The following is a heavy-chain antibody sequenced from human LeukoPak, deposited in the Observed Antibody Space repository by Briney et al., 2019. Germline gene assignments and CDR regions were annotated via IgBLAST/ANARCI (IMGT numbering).Heavy chain of an antibody. CDR3: AKPGPGPSGFDS. D-gene: IGHD7-27*01. J-gene: IGHJ4*02. CDR2: IWYDGTKR. CDR1: GVTSSSPAFPFSSYA. V-gene: IGHV3-33*06. Sequence: GGSLRLSCAASGVTSSSPAFPFSSYAMHWVRQAPGKGLEWVAIIWYDGTKRYYADSVKGRFTISRDNSKNTLYLQMNSLRAEDTAVYYCAKPGPGPSGFDSWGQGTLVTVSS.